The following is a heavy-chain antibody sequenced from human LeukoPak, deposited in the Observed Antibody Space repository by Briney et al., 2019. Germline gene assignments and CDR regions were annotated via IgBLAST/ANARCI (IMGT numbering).Heavy chain of an antibody. V-gene: IGHV3-48*03. D-gene: IGHD2-15*01. Sequence: QPGGSLRLSCAASGFTFSSYEMNWVRQAPGKGLEWVSYISSSGSTIYYADSVKGRFTISRDNAKNTLYLQMNSLRAEDTAVYYCARAMGGCSGGSCYSVVGDYWGQGTLVTVSS. CDR1: GFTFSSYE. CDR3: ARAMGGCSGGSCYSVVGDY. J-gene: IGHJ4*02. CDR2: ISSSGSTI.